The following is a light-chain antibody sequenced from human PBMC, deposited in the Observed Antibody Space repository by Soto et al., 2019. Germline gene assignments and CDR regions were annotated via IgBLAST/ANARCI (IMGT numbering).Light chain of an antibody. CDR3: HQYGSSPLT. CDR1: QSIRSY. J-gene: IGKJ4*01. CDR2: AAS. Sequence: DIQMTQSPSSLSASVGDRVTITWRASQSIRSYLNWYQQKXGQAPKXXIYAASSLQSGVPSRFSGSGSGTEFTLTISRLEPEDFAVSYCHQYGSSPLTFGGGTKVDIK. V-gene: IGKV1-39*01.